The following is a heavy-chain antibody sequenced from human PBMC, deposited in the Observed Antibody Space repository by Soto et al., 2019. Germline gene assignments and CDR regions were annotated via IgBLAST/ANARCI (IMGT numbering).Heavy chain of an antibody. Sequence: QVQLVESGGGVVQPGRSLRLSCVASGFTFSTYAMYWVRQAPGKGLEWVAVISYDGSNRYYADSVKGRFTISRDNSKNTLYVQMNSLRAEDTAVYYCAREEITIFGEPIDYWGQGTLFTVSS. CDR2: ISYDGSNR. V-gene: IGHV3-30-3*01. CDR3: AREEITIFGEPIDY. CDR1: GFTFSTYA. J-gene: IGHJ4*02. D-gene: IGHD3-3*01.